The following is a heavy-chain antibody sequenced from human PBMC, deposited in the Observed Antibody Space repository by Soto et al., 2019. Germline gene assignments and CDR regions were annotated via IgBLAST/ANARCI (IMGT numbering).Heavy chain of an antibody. Sequence: APVKVSCEASGYTLSSYAMHSVRQEPGQRLEWMGWINAGNGNTKYSQKFQGRVTITRDTSASTAYMELSRLRSDDTAVYYCAMDSKWFGEIKHERDALDIWGKGTMVTVS. CDR1: GYTLSSYA. J-gene: IGHJ3*02. D-gene: IGHD3-10*01. V-gene: IGHV1-3*01. CDR2: INAGNGNT. CDR3: AMDSKWFGEIKHERDALDI.